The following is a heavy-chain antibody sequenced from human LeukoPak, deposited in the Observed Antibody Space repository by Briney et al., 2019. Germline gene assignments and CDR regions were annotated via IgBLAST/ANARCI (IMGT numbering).Heavy chain of an antibody. V-gene: IGHV3-66*01. Sequence: GRSLRLSCAASGFTFSSYGMHWVRQAPGKGLEWVSVIYSGGSTYYADSVKGRFTISRDNSKNTLYLQMNSLRAEDTAVYYCARDFMATITDYWGQGTLVTVSS. J-gene: IGHJ4*02. CDR3: ARDFMATITDY. CDR2: IYSGGST. D-gene: IGHD5-24*01. CDR1: GFTFSSYG.